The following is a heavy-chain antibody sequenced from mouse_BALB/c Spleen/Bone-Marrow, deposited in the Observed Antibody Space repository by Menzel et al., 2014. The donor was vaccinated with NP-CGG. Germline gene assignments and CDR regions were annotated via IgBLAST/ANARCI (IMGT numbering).Heavy chain of an antibody. CDR3: ARYGSILDY. CDR1: GFSLTSYG. V-gene: IGHV2-2*02. J-gene: IGHJ2*01. Sequence: VQRVESGPGLVQPSQSLYITCTVSGFSLTSYGVHWVRKSPGKGLEWLGVIWSGGSTDYNAAFISRLSISKDNSKSQVFFKMNSLQANDTAIYYCARYGSILDYWGQGTTLTVSS. D-gene: IGHD1-1*01. CDR2: IWSGGST.